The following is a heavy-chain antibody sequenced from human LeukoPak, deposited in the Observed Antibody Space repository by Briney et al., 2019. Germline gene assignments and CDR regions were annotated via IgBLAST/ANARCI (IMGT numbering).Heavy chain of an antibody. CDR2: ISSSGSTI. J-gene: IGHJ2*01. D-gene: IGHD2-2*01. Sequence: GGSLRLSCAASGFTFSSYTMSWIRQAPGKGLGWVSYISSSGSTIYYADSVKGRFTISRDNAKNSLYLQMNSLRAEDTAVYYCAKPAGVVVPAAYHWYFDLWGRGTLVTVSS. CDR1: GFTFSSYT. V-gene: IGHV3-11*01. CDR3: AKPAGVVVPAAYHWYFDL.